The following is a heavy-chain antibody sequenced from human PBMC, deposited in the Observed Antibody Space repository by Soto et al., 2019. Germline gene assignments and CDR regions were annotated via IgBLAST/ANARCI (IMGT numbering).Heavy chain of an antibody. CDR3: SISNSYGRGDF. CDR1: GGTLNSYT. D-gene: IGHD4-17*01. J-gene: IGHJ4*02. V-gene: IGHV1-69*01. Sequence: QVQLVQSGAEVKKPGSSVRVSCKASGGTLNSYTISWVRQAPGQGLEWMGGIIPVFGTTDYAQKFQGRVTITAYQSTGTASLDLFSLRSEDTAIYYCSISNSYGRGDFWGQGTLVTVSS. CDR2: IIPVFGTT.